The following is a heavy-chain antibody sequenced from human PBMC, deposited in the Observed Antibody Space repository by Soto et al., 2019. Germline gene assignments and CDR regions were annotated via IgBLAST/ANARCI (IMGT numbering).Heavy chain of an antibody. D-gene: IGHD3-10*01. Sequence: PGGSLRLSCAASGFTFSTCWMMWVRQAPGKGLEWVANINQDGSERYYVDSEKGRFTISRDNAKNSLYLQMNSLRAEDTAVYYCVKDNRGSYWGQGTLVTVSS. J-gene: IGHJ4*02. CDR1: GFTFSTCW. CDR3: VKDNRGSY. CDR2: INQDGSER. V-gene: IGHV3-7*01.